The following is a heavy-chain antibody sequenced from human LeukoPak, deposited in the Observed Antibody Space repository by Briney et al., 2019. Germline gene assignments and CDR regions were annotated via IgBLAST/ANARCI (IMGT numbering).Heavy chain of an antibody. D-gene: IGHD2-2*01. Sequence: PKASVKVSCKASGCTFTSYYMHWVRQAPGQGLEWMGIISPSGGSTSYAREFQGRVTMTRDTSTSTASMELSSLRSDDTAVYYCARVSDCSSTSCYDYYYYGMDVWGQGTTVTVSS. V-gene: IGHV1-46*01. CDR2: ISPSGGST. J-gene: IGHJ6*02. CDR3: ARVSDCSSTSCYDYYYYGMDV. CDR1: GCTFTSYY.